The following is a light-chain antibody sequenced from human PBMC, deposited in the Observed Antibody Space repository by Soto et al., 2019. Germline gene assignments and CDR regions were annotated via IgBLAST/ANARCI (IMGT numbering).Light chain of an antibody. V-gene: IGLV1-40*01. CDR3: QSYDRSLSGSV. J-gene: IGLJ3*02. CDR1: SSNIGAGYD. CDR2: GNS. Sequence: QSVLTQPPSVSGAPGQRVTISCTWSSSNIGAGYDVHWYQQLPGTAPKLLIYGNSNRPSGVPDRFSGSKSGTSASLAITGLQAEDEADYYCQSYDRSLSGSVFGGGTKLTVL.